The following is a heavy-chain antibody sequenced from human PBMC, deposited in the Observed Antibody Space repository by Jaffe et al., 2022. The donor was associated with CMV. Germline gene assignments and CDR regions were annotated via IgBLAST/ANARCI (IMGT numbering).Heavy chain of an antibody. V-gene: IGHV3-66*01. CDR2: IYSGGST. J-gene: IGHJ3*02. CDR3: AREGVVVAANDAFDI. D-gene: IGHD2-15*01. Sequence: EVQLVESGGGLVQPGGSLRLSCAASGFTVSSNYMSWVRQAPGKGLEWVSVIYSGGSTYYADSVKGRFTISRDNSKNTLYLQMNSLRAEDTAVYYCAREGVVVAANDAFDIWGQGTMVTVSS. CDR1: GFTVSSNY.